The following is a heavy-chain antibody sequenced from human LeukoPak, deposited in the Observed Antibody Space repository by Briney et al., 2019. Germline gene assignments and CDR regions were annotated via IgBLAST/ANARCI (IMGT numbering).Heavy chain of an antibody. CDR2: VSGSGANT. CDR3: AKVGIAVAGTPDY. Sequence: GGSLRLSCAASGFTFSSYAMSWVRQAPGKGLEWVSAVSGSGANTYYADSVKGRFTISRDNSKNTLYLQMNSLRAEDTAVYYCAKVGIAVAGTPDYWGQGTLVTVSS. D-gene: IGHD6-19*01. V-gene: IGHV3-23*01. J-gene: IGHJ4*02. CDR1: GFTFSSYA.